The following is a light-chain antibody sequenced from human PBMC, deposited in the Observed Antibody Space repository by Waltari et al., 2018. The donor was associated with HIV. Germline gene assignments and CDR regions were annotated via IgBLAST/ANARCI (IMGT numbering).Light chain of an antibody. V-gene: IGLV2-11*01. CDR3: CSYAGSYSWV. J-gene: IGLJ3*02. Sequence: QSALTQPRPVSGSPGQSVTIPCTGTRSAVGGYNYVSCYQQHPGKAPKLMIYDVSKRPSGVPDRFSGSKSGNTASLTISGLQAEDEADYYCCSYAGSYSWVFGGGTKLTVL. CDR1: RSAVGGYNY. CDR2: DVS.